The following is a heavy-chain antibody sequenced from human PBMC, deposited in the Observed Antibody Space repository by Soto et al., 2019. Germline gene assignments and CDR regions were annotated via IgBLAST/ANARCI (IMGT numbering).Heavy chain of an antibody. V-gene: IGHV3-13*05. CDR3: ARTDRDFYGRDV. J-gene: IGHJ6*02. CDR2: ISAAGDP. Sequence: EVQLVESGGGLVQPGGSLRLSCEASGFTFRNYDMHWVRQGTGKGLEWVSGISAAGDPDYADSVEGRFTISRENAQNSFFLQMNSLRVGDPAVYYCARTDRDFYGRDVWGQGTTVIVSS. CDR1: GFTFRNYD.